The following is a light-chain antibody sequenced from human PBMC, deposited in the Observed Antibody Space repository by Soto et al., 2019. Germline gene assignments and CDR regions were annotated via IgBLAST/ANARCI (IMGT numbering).Light chain of an antibody. Sequence: ESVLTQSPGTLSLSPGEIATLSCRASQSVTNRYLAWYQQRPGQAPRLLIYGISNRATGIPDRFSGSGSGPDFPLTISRLEPEDFVVYYCQQYSSLPHTFGQGTKLAVK. CDR3: QQYSSLPHT. CDR1: QSVTNRY. J-gene: IGKJ2*01. V-gene: IGKV3-20*01. CDR2: GIS.